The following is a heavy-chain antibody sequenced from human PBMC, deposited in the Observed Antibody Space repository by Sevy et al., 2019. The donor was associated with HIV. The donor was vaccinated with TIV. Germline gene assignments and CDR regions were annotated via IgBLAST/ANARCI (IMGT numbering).Heavy chain of an antibody. J-gene: IGHJ4*02. CDR2: VYNSGST. V-gene: IGHV4-31*03. CDR3: ARAQGRSFSFDY. CDR1: GGSISSGGYY. Sequence: SETLSLTCTVSGGSISSGGYYWSWIRQHPGKGLEWIGYVYNSGSTYYNPSLKSRVTISVDTSKNQFSLKLSSVTAADTAVYCCARAQGRSFSFDYWGQGTLVTVSS.